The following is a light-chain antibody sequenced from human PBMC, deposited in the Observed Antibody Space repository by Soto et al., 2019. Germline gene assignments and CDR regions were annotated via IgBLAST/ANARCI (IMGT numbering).Light chain of an antibody. CDR2: KAS. CDR3: QQYNNWWT. J-gene: IGKJ1*01. CDR1: QTISSW. Sequence: DIQMTQSPSTLSGSVGDRVTITCRASQTISSWLAWYQQKPGKAPKLLIYKASTLKSGVPSRFSGSGSGTEFTLTISSLQSEDFAVYYCQQYNNWWTFGRDQGGYQ. V-gene: IGKV1-5*03.